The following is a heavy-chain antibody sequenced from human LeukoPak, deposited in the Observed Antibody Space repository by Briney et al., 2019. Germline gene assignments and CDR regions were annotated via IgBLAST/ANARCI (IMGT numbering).Heavy chain of an antibody. CDR1: GFTLSSYA. J-gene: IGHJ5*02. D-gene: IGHD3-10*01. Sequence: GGSLRLSCAASGFTLSSYAMSWVRQAPGKGLEWVSATSGSGGSTYYADSVKGRFTISRDNSKNTLYLQMNSLRAEDTAVYYCAKDRATYYYGSEFGPWGQGTLVTVSS. CDR2: TSGSGGST. V-gene: IGHV3-23*01. CDR3: AKDRATYYYGSEFGP.